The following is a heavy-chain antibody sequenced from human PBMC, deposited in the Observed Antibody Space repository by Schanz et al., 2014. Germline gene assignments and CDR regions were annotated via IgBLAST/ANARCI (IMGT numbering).Heavy chain of an antibody. Sequence: ERLVESGGGVVQPGRSLRLSCAASGFIFSNYGMHWVRQAPGGGLEWVSAISGSGGSTYYADSVKGRFTISRDNAKNSLYLQMNGLRADDTAVYYCAKGRFGELSAFDIWGQGTMVTVSS. CDR2: ISGSGGST. CDR3: AKGRFGELSAFDI. V-gene: IGHV3-23*04. CDR1: GFIFSNYG. J-gene: IGHJ3*02. D-gene: IGHD3-10*01.